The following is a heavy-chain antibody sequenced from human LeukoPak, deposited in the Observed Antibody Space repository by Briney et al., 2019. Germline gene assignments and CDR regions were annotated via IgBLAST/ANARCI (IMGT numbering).Heavy chain of an antibody. CDR3: AKASWVSSADAVL. CDR1: GFSFGSNG. D-gene: IGHD3-16*01. V-gene: IGHV3-23*01. J-gene: IGHJ4*02. CDR2: ITPNADRT. Sequence: GGSLRLSCAASGFSFGSNGMSWVRQAPGKGLEWVSFITPNADRTSYADSVEGRFTLSRDDSINTVYLQLNSLRVEDTAVYYCAKASWVSSADAVLWGQGTLVTVSS.